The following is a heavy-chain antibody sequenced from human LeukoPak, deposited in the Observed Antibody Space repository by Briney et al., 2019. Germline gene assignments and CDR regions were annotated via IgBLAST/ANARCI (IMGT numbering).Heavy chain of an antibody. CDR3: ARGKTSRGVILWFDP. CDR1: GDTFTSYY. Sequence: ASVKVSCKASGDTFTSYYMHWVRQAPGQGLEWMGWINPNSGGTNYARKFQGRVTMTRNTSISTAYMELSSLRSEDTAVYYCARGKTSRGVILWFDPWGQGTLVTVSS. V-gene: IGHV1-2*02. J-gene: IGHJ5*02. D-gene: IGHD3-10*01. CDR2: INPNSGGT.